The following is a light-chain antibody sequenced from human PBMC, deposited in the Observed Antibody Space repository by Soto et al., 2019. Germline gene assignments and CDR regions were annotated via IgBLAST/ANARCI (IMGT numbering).Light chain of an antibody. Sequence: EVVMPQNTATLSVSPGERATLSCRASQSVSSFLAWYQQKPGQAPRLLIYGASSRATGIPDRFSGSGSGTDFTLTISRLEPEDFAVYYCQQYGSARTWTCGQGTK. CDR1: QSVSSF. CDR3: QQYGSARTWT. CDR2: GAS. J-gene: IGKJ1*01. V-gene: IGKV3-20*01.